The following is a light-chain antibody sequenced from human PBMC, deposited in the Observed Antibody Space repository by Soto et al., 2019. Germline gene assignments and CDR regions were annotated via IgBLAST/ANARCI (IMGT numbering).Light chain of an antibody. V-gene: IGLV1-44*01. J-gene: IGLJ2*01. CDR1: SFNIGTYT. CDR3: STWHDSHVV. CDR2: NNT. Sequence: QSVLTQPPSVSGTPGQTVTLSCSGSSFNIGTYTVNWYQQLPGTAPRLLIYNNTQRPSGVPDRFSGSKSGTSASLAISGLQSEDEGDYYCSTWHDSHVVFGGGTKLTVL.